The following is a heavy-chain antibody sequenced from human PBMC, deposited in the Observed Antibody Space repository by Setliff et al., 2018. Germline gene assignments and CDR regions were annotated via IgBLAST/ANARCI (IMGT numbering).Heavy chain of an antibody. CDR2: IYHSGRT. V-gene: IGHV4-39*07. Sequence: PSETLSLTCTVSGCSNSSSSYDWGWIRQPPGKGLEWIGSIYHSGRTYYNPSLKSRVIILVDTSKNQFSLKLSSVTAADTAVYYCARDYGDSNWFDPWGQGTLVTVSS. J-gene: IGHJ5*02. CDR1: GCSNSSSSYD. CDR3: ARDYGDSNWFDP. D-gene: IGHD4-17*01.